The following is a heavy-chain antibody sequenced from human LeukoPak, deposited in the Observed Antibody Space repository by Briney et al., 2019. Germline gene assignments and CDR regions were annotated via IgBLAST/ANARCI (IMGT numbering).Heavy chain of an antibody. CDR3: ARDPPYYDILTGYQNWFDP. CDR1: GFTFSSYE. J-gene: IGHJ5*02. D-gene: IGHD3-9*01. CDR2: ISSGSTI. Sequence: LGGSLRLSCAASGFTFSSYEMNWVRQAPGKGLEWVSYISSGSTIYYADSVKGRFTISRDNAKNSLYLQMNSLRAEDTAVYYCARDPPYYDILTGYQNWFDPWGQGTLVTVSS. V-gene: IGHV3-48*03.